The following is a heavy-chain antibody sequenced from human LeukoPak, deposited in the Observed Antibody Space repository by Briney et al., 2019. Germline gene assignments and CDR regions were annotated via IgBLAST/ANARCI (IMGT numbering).Heavy chain of an antibody. J-gene: IGHJ4*02. CDR1: GGSISSSSYY. CDR3: ARQKGLYYYDSRGFDY. CDR2: IYYSGST. V-gene: IGHV4-39*01. Sequence: PSETLSLTCTVSGGSISSSSYYWGWIRQPPGKGLEWIGSIYYSGSTYYNPSLKSRFTISVDTSKNQFSLKLSSVTAADTAVYYCARQKGLYYYDSRGFDYWGQGTLVTVSS. D-gene: IGHD3-22*01.